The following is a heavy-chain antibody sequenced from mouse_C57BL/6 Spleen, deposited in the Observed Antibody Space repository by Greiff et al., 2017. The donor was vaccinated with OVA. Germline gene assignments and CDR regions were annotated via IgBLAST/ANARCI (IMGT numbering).Heavy chain of an antibody. D-gene: IGHD1-1*01. V-gene: IGHV2-9*01. CDR1: GFSLTSYG. CDR2: IWGGGGT. CDR3: AKRTTGYAMDY. J-gene: IGHJ4*01. Sequence: VQLQQSGPGLVAPSQTVSITCTASGFSLTSYGVDWVRQPPGKGLEWMGVIWGGGGTTYNSAPMSGLSISTNNSKIQVLLKMNSLHTDDTAMYYCAKRTTGYAMDYWGQGTSVTVSS.